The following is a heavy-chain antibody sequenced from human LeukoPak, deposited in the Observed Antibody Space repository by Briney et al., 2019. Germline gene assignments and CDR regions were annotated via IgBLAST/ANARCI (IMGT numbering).Heavy chain of an antibody. CDR1: GASVSSSTYY. J-gene: IGHJ4*02. V-gene: IGHV4-39*01. CDR2: IYYRGPT. D-gene: IGHD2-2*01. Sequence: PSETLSLTCTVSGASVSSSTYYWGWIRQPPGKGPECIASIYYRGPTYYNPSLKSRVTMSVDTSKNQFSLKLTSVTAADTAVYFCARLHTSWFYFDHWGQGILVTVSS. CDR3: ARLHTSWFYFDH.